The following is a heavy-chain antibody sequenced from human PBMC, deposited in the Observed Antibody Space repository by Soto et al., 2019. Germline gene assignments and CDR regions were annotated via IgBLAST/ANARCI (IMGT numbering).Heavy chain of an antibody. J-gene: IGHJ5*02. CDR2: IYNSGNT. CDR3: ARGSDGVWNWFDP. Sequence: NPSETLSLTCAVSGGSISSGFYSWSWIRQPPGQGLEWIGYIYNSGNTYYNPSLVSRVTISVDRSQNHFSLKLTSVTAADTAVYYCARGSDGVWNWFDPWGQGTQVTVSS. D-gene: IGHD2-21*02. CDR1: GGSISSGFYS. V-gene: IGHV4-30-2*01.